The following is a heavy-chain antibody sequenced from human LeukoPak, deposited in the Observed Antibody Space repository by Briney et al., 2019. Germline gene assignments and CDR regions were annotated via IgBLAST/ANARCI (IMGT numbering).Heavy chain of an antibody. CDR3: AKSGSGWYD. CDR1: GFTFDDYA. D-gene: IGHD6-19*01. V-gene: IGHV3-9*01. CDR2: ISWNSDSI. J-gene: IGHJ4*02. Sequence: GGSLRLSCAASGFTFDDYAMHWVRQAPGKGLEWVSGISWNSDSIGYADSVKGRFTISRDNAKNSLYLQMNSLRAEDTALYYCAKSGSGWYDWGQGTLVTVSS.